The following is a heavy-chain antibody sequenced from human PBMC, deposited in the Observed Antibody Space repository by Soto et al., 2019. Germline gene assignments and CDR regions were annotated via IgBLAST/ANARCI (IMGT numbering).Heavy chain of an antibody. D-gene: IGHD6-19*01. CDR2: IYYSGTT. V-gene: IGHV4-59*08. CDR1: GVSIRGSVSRYY. CDR3: ARQEYTNVWYPFDY. J-gene: IGHJ4*02. Sequence: SETLSLTCTVSGVSIRGSVSRYYWIWIRQPPGKGLEWIGYIYYSGTTNYNYSHKSQVTITTDTSKNKLSLKLKYMNTEDTAVYYCARQEYTNVWYPFDYWGQGALVTVS.